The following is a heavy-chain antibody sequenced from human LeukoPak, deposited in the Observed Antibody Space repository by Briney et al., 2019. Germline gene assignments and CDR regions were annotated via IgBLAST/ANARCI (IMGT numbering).Heavy chain of an antibody. J-gene: IGHJ5*02. CDR2: IKQDGSEK. CDR1: GFTFSSYW. Sequence: GGSLRLSCAASGFTFSSYWMSWVRQAPGKGLKWVANIKQDGSEKYYVDSVKGRFTISRDNAKNSLYLQMNSLRAEDTAVYYCARDPVLLWFGELAFDPWGQGTLVTVSS. D-gene: IGHD3-10*01. CDR3: ARDPVLLWFGELAFDP. V-gene: IGHV3-7*01.